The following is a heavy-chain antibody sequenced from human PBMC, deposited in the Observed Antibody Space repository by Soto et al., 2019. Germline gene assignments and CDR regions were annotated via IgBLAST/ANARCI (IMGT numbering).Heavy chain of an antibody. CDR1: GGSISSGGYY. J-gene: IGHJ6*02. D-gene: IGHD3-22*01. CDR3: ARVPKDYELDGMDV. V-gene: IGHV4-31*03. CDR2: IYYSGST. Sequence: KPSETLSLTCTVSGGSISSGGYYWSWIRQHPGKGLEWIGYIYYSGSTYYHPSLKSGVTISVDTSKNQFSLMLTSGTAADTAVYSCARVPKDYELDGMDVWGQGTTVTVSS.